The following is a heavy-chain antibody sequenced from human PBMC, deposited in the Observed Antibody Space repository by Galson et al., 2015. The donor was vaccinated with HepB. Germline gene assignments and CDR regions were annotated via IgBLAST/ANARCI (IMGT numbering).Heavy chain of an antibody. Sequence: SLRLSCAASGFTVSSNYMTWVRQAPGKGLEWVSPLYRGGSTYYADSVKGRFTISRDNSKNTLFLQMNSLRAEDTAVYYCAREASSGYYCFDYWGRGTLVTVSS. D-gene: IGHD6-19*01. CDR1: GFTVSSNY. CDR3: AREASSGYYCFDY. J-gene: IGHJ4*02. CDR2: LYRGGST. V-gene: IGHV3-66*01.